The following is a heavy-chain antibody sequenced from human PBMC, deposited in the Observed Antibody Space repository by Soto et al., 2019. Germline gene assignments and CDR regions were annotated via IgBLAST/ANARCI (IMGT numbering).Heavy chain of an antibody. Sequence: HPGGSLRLSCAASGFTFSSYGMHWVRQAPGKGLEWVAVIWYDGSNKYYAGSVKGRFTISRDNSKNTLYLQMNSLRAEDTAVYYCARDPYYYDSSGYVDYWGQGTLVTVSS. J-gene: IGHJ4*02. D-gene: IGHD3-22*01. V-gene: IGHV3-33*01. CDR3: ARDPYYYDSSGYVDY. CDR1: GFTFSSYG. CDR2: IWYDGSNK.